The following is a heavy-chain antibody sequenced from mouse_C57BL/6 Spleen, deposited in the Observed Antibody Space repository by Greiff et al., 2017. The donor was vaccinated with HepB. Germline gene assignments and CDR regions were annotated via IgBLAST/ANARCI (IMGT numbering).Heavy chain of an antibody. Sequence: QVQLKESGPELVKPGASVKISCKASGYAFSSSWMNWVKQRPGKGLEWIGRIYPGDGDTNYNGKFKGKATLTADKSSSTAYMQLSSLTSEDSAVYFCARYYGTSSSFPYYFDYWGQGTTLTVSS. D-gene: IGHD1-1*01. V-gene: IGHV1-82*01. J-gene: IGHJ2*01. CDR1: GYAFSSSW. CDR3: ARYYGTSSSFPYYFDY. CDR2: IYPGDGDT.